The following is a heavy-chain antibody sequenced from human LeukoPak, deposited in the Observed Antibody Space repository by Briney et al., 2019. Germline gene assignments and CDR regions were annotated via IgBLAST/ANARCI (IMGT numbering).Heavy chain of an antibody. CDR1: GGSISSDY. D-gene: IGHD4-17*01. V-gene: IGHV4-59*01. J-gene: IGHJ4*02. CDR3: ARDDYGDRGFDF. CDR2: ISYSGST. Sequence: SETLSLTCTVSGGSISSDYWSWIRQPPGKGLEWIGYISYSGSTNYNPSLKSRVTISVDTSKNQFSLRLSSVTAADTAVYYCARDDYGDRGFDFWGQGSLLIVSS.